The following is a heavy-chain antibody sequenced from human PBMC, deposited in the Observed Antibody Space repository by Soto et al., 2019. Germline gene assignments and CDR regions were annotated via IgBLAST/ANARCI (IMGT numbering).Heavy chain of an antibody. CDR1: GGSFSGYY. D-gene: IGHD2-21*01. V-gene: IGHV4-34*01. Sequence: QVQLQQWGAGLLKPSETLSLTCAVYGGSFSGYYWSWIRQPPGKGLEWIGEINHSGSTNYNPFLKSRVTITVDTSKTQFSLKLSSVTAADTAVYYCARGANCGYWGQGTLVTVSS. CDR3: ARGANCGY. CDR2: INHSGST. J-gene: IGHJ4*02.